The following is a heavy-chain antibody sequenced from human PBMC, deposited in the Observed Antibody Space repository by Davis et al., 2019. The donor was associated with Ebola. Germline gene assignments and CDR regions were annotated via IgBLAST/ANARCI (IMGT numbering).Heavy chain of an antibody. V-gene: IGHV1-69*13. CDR2: IIPIFDTA. Sequence: SVKVSCKASGGTFSSYAISWVRQAPGQGLEWVGGIIPIFDTATYAHNFLDRVTITADESRITAYLELSSLRSEDTAVYYCAKDRYYDNSPLYFESESWGQGTLVTVSS. J-gene: IGHJ4*02. CDR3: AKDRYYDNSPLYFESES. D-gene: IGHD3-22*01. CDR1: GGTFSSYA.